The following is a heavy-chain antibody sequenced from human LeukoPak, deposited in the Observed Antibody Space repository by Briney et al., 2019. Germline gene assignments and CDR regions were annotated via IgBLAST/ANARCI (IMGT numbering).Heavy chain of an antibody. D-gene: IGHD3-10*01. CDR3: ARVGSGGYLDY. CDR2: IYYSGNT. Sequence: SETLSLTYTVSGGSISSYYWSWIRQPPGKGLEWIGYIYYSGNTNYSPSVKSRVTMSVDTSKNQFSLKLTSVTAADTAVYYCARVGSGGYLDYWGQGTLVTVSS. CDR1: GGSISSYY. J-gene: IGHJ4*02. V-gene: IGHV4-59*01.